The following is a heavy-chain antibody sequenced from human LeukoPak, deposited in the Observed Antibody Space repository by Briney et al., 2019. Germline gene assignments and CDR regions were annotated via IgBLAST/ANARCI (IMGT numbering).Heavy chain of an antibody. CDR2: VYSTGTT. Sequence: SETLSLTCTVSGDSMISYYWSWVRQPAGKGLEWIGRVYSTGTTTYNPSLESRVTMSIDTSKNQFSLKLTSVTAADTAVYYCARDFLGRGVLFDYWGQGILVTVSS. CDR3: ARDFLGRGVLFDY. V-gene: IGHV4-4*07. D-gene: IGHD3-10*01. CDR1: GDSMISYY. J-gene: IGHJ4*02.